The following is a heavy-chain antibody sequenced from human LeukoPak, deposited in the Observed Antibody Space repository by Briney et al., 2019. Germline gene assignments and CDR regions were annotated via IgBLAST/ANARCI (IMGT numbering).Heavy chain of an antibody. Sequence: GGSLRLSCAASGFTFSSYWMSWVRQAPGKGLEWVANIKQDGSEKYYVDSVKGRFTISRDNAKTSLYLQMSSLRAEDTAVYYCARTRGRDYYDSSGYLDYWGQGTLVTVSS. D-gene: IGHD3-22*01. CDR2: IKQDGSEK. CDR1: GFTFSSYW. V-gene: IGHV3-7*03. CDR3: ARTRGRDYYDSSGYLDY. J-gene: IGHJ4*02.